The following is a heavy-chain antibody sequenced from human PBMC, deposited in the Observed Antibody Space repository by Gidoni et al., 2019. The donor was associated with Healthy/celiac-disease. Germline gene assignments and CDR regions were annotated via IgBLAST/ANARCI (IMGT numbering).Heavy chain of an antibody. J-gene: IGHJ4*02. V-gene: IGHV3-23*01. D-gene: IGHD3-10*01. CDR2: ISGSGGST. Sequence: LEWVSAISGSGGSTYYADSVKGRFTISRDNSKNTLYLQMNSLRSEDTAVYYCAKDPSTYYYGSARGRGSDYWGQGTLVTVSS. CDR3: AKDPSTYYYGSARGRGSDY.